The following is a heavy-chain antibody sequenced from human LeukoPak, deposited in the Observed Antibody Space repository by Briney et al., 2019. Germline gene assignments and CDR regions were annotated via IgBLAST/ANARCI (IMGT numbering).Heavy chain of an antibody. CDR3: AKDLHFYWLLFDY. J-gene: IGHJ4*02. V-gene: IGHV3-23*01. CDR2: ISGSGGST. Sequence: AGSLRLTCAASGLTFSSYAMSWVRQAPGKGLEWVSAISGSGGSTYYADSVKGRFTISRDNSKNTLYLQMNSLRAEDTAVYYCAKDLHFYWLLFDYRGQAALVTVSS. D-gene: IGHD3-9*01. CDR1: GLTFSSYA.